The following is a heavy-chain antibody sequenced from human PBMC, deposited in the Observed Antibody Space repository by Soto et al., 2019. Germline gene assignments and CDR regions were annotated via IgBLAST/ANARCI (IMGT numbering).Heavy chain of an antibody. V-gene: IGHV1-69*13. D-gene: IGHD6-19*01. Sequence: GASVKVSCKASGGTFSSYAISWVRQAPGQGLEWVGGIIPIFGTANYAQKFQGRVTITADESTSTAYMELSSLRSEDTAVYYCARGGIAVAPRFDPWGQGTLVTVSS. CDR2: IIPIFGTA. J-gene: IGHJ5*02. CDR1: GGTFSSYA. CDR3: ARGGIAVAPRFDP.